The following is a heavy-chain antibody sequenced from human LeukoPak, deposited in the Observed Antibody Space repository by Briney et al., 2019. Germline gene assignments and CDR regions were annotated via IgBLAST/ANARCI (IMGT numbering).Heavy chain of an antibody. Sequence: GGSLRLSCAASGFTFSSYAMTWVRQAPGKGLEWVSSIGGNTYYTDSVKGRFTISRDNSKNTLYLQMDSLRAGDTALYYCAKEGGAGYGYGMDVWGQGTTVTVSS. CDR3: AKEGGAGYGYGMDV. V-gene: IGHV3-23*01. D-gene: IGHD5-18*01. CDR1: GFTFSSYA. J-gene: IGHJ6*02. CDR2: IGGNT.